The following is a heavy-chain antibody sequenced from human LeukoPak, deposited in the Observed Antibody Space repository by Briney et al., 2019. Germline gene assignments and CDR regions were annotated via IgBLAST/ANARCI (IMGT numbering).Heavy chain of an antibody. Sequence: GGSLRLSCAASGFTFSSYSTQWVRQTPGKGLEWVGIMSNSGENTFYGEAVKGRFTISRDNSQNTLYLQMNSLRPEDTAVYYCAKGGASVTRYVDYWGQGTLVTVSS. V-gene: IGHV3-30*18. CDR1: GFTFSSYS. J-gene: IGHJ4*02. D-gene: IGHD4-17*01. CDR2: MSNSGENT. CDR3: AKGGASVTRYVDY.